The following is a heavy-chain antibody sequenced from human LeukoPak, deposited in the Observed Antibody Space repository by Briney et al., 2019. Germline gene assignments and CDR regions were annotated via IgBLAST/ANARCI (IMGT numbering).Heavy chain of an antibody. J-gene: IGHJ5*02. D-gene: IGHD3-3*01. CDR2: IYYSGSI. CDR1: GGSINFYY. CDR3: ARALGYYDFWSGSSSPSNWFDP. V-gene: IGHV4-59*01. Sequence: LSETLSLTCTVSGGSINFYYWSWIRQSPGKGLEWIGNIYYSGSINYNPSLKSRVTISVDTSKNQFSLILSSVTAADTAVYYCARALGYYDFWSGSSSPSNWFDPWGQGTLVTVSS.